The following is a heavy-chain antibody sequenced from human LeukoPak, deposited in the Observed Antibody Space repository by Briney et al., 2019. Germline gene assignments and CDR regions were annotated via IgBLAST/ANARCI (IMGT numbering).Heavy chain of an antibody. J-gene: IGHJ4*02. Sequence: PGGSLRLSCAASGFTFSSYWMSWVRQAPGKGLEWVSSISSSSSYIYYADSVKGRFTISRDNAKNSLYLQMNSLRAEDTAVYYCARDLCSGGSCYSFDYWGQGTLVTVSS. CDR3: ARDLCSGGSCYSFDY. CDR2: ISSSSSYI. V-gene: IGHV3-21*01. CDR1: GFTFSSYW. D-gene: IGHD2-15*01.